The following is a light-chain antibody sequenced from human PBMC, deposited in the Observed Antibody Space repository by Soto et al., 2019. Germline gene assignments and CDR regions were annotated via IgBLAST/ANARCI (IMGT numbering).Light chain of an antibody. V-gene: IGLV8-61*01. CDR1: SGSVSTSYY. Sequence: QAVVTQEPSFSVSPGGTVTLTCGLSSGSVSTSYYPSWYQQTPGQAPRTLIYSTNTRSSGVPARFSGSILGNKAALTITGAQADDESDYYCVLYMGSGIHWVFGGGTKVTVL. CDR2: STN. J-gene: IGLJ3*02. CDR3: VLYMGSGIHWV.